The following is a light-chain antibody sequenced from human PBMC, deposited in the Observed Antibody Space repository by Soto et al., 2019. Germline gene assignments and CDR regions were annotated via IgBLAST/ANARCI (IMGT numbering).Light chain of an antibody. Sequence: DIQMTQSPSTLSASVGDRVTITCRASQSISSWLAWFQQKPGKVPKLLIYKASSLQIGVPSRFSGSGSGTEFTLTISSLQPEDFATYYCQQYYTHSTFGGGTKVEIK. CDR1: QSISSW. CDR2: KAS. CDR3: QQYYTHST. J-gene: IGKJ4*01. V-gene: IGKV1-5*03.